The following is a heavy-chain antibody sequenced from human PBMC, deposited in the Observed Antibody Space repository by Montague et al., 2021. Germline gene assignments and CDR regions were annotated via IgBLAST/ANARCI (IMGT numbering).Heavy chain of an antibody. V-gene: IGHV4-39*01. J-gene: IGHJ5*02. CDR3: ARSLYCRGGSCSSGFDP. Sequence: SETLSLTCTVSGGSISSASYYWGWIRQPPGKGLEFIGVIYYNGTTYHNPSLKSRVTVSMDTSKNQFSLKLSSVTAADTAVYYCARSLYCRGGSCSSGFDPWGQGTLVTASS. CDR2: IYYNGTT. CDR1: GGSISSASYY. D-gene: IGHD2-15*01.